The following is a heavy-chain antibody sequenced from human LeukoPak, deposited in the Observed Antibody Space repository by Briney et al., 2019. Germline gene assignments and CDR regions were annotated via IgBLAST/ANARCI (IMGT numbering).Heavy chain of an antibody. Sequence: SETLSLTCTVPGYSISSGYYWGWIRQPPGKGLEWIGSIYHSGSTYYNPSLKSRVTISVDTSKNQFSLKLSSVTAADTAVYYCARVGEKGYYYDSSGPDYWGQGTLVTVSS. CDR1: GYSISSGYY. V-gene: IGHV4-38-2*02. CDR2: IYHSGST. CDR3: ARVGEKGYYYDSSGPDY. D-gene: IGHD3-22*01. J-gene: IGHJ4*02.